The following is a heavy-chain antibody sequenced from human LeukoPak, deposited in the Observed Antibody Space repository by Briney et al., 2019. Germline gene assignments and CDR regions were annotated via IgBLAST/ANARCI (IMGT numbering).Heavy chain of an antibody. V-gene: IGHV3-23*01. CDR1: VFAFSNHE. CDR2: IGRSGDKT. J-gene: IGHJ3*02. CDR3: AKKRDAFDI. D-gene: IGHD5-24*01. Sequence: GGSLRLSCTTSVFAFSNHEMTWVRQAPGKGLEWVSHIGRSGDKTYYADSVKGRFTISRDNSKNTVYLQMNSLRAEDTAMYYCAKKRDAFDIWGQGTVVAVSS.